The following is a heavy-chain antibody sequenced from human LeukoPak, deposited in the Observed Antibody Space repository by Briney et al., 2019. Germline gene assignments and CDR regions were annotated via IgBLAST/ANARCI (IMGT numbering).Heavy chain of an antibody. CDR2: INPNSGGT. D-gene: IGHD2-2*01. CDR3: AREDCSSTSCRYYFDY. V-gene: IGHV1-2*02. J-gene: IGHJ4*02. CDR1: GYTFTGYY. Sequence: GASVKVSCKASGYTFTGYYMHWVRQAPGQGLEWMGWINPNSGGTNYAQKFQGRVTMTRDTSISTAYMELRSLRSDDTAVYYCAREDCSSTSCRYYFDYWGQGTLVTVSS.